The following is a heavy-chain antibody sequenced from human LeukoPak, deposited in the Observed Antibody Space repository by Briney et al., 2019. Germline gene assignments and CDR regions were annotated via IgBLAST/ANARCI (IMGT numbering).Heavy chain of an antibody. D-gene: IGHD6-25*01. Sequence: SETLSLTCTVSGGSISSSSYYWGWVRQPPGKGLEWIGSIYYSGSTYYNPSLKSRVTISVDTSKNQFSLKLSSVTAADTAVYYCARGSRSGDPPYYYYGMDVWGQGTTVTVSS. CDR1: GGSISSSSYY. CDR2: IYYSGST. J-gene: IGHJ6*02. V-gene: IGHV4-39*07. CDR3: ARGSRSGDPPYYYYGMDV.